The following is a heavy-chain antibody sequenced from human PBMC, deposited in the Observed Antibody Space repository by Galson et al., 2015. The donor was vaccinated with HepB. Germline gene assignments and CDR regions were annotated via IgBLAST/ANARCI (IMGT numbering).Heavy chain of an antibody. CDR2: INSDGSTT. J-gene: IGHJ6*02. CDR1: GFTFSSYW. CDR3: ARDRSSSWTYYYGMDV. V-gene: IGHV3-74*01. D-gene: IGHD6-13*01. Sequence: SLRLSCAASGFTFSSYWMHWVRQAPGKGLVWVSRINSDGSTTRYADPVKGRFTISRDNAKNTLYLQMNSLRAEDTAVYYCARDRSSSWTYYYGMDVWGQGTTVTVSS.